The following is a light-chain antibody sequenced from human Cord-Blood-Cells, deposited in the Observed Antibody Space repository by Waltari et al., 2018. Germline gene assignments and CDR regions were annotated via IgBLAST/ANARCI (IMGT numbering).Light chain of an antibody. CDR2: AAS. J-gene: IGKJ2*03. CDR3: QQLNSYPHS. CDR1: QGISSY. Sequence: PSFLSASVGDRVTITCRASQGISSYLAWYQQKPGKAPKLLIYAASTLQSGVPSRFSGSGSGTEFTLTISSLQPEDFATYYCQQLNSYPHSFGQGTKLEIK. V-gene: IGKV1-9*01.